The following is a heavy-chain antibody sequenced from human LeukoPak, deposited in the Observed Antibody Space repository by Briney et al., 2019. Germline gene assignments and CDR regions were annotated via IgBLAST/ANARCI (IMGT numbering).Heavy chain of an antibody. Sequence: PGGSLRLSCAASGFTFDDYAMSWVRQAPGKGLEWVSGINWNGGSTDYADSVKGRFTISRDNAKNSLYLQMNSLRAEDTAVYYCARRDVFDVWGQGTMVTVSS. CDR1: GFTFDDYA. V-gene: IGHV3-20*04. CDR2: INWNGGST. J-gene: IGHJ3*01. CDR3: ARRDVFDV.